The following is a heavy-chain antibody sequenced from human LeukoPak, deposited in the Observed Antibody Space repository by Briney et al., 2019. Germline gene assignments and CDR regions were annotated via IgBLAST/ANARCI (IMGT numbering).Heavy chain of an antibody. V-gene: IGHV4-30-2*01. Sequence: SQTLSLTCTVSGGSISSGGYYWSWIRQPPGKGLEWIGYIYHSGSTYYNPSLKSRVTISVDRSKNQFSLKLSSVTAADTAVYYCAREASSSQPSGWYGGFDYWGQGTLVTVSS. CDR3: AREASSSQPSGWYGGFDY. D-gene: IGHD6-19*01. CDR1: GGSISSGGYY. CDR2: IYHSGST. J-gene: IGHJ4*02.